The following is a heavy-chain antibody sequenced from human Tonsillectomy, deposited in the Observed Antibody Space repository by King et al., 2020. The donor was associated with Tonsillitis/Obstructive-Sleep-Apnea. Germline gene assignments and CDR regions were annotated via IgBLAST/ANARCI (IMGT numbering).Heavy chain of an antibody. J-gene: IGHJ5*02. CDR1: GGTFSNYV. V-gene: IGHV1-69*12. CDR3: ASGRGLTAELYNWFDP. Sequence: QLVQSGAEVKKPGSSVKVSCKASGGTFSNYVISWVRQAPGQGLEWMGGIIPIFGTANYAQKFQGRVTITADESTSTAYMELSSLRSEDTAVYYCASGRGLTAELYNWFDPWGQGTLVTVSS. D-gene: IGHD1-14*01. CDR2: IIPIFGTA.